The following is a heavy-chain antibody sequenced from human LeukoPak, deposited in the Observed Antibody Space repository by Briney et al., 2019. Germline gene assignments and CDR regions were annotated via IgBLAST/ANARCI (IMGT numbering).Heavy chain of an antibody. J-gene: IGHJ4*02. CDR3: ARDQTAGYSDY. Sequence: PGGSLRLSCEASGFTFRNYDMHWVRQAPGKGLEWVAVISRDGTNKYYADSVKGRFTISRDNSKNTVYLQMNSQSAEGTAVYYCARDQTAGYSDYWGQGTLVTVSS. CDR1: GFTFRNYD. CDR2: ISRDGTNK. D-gene: IGHD3-22*01. V-gene: IGHV3-30*03.